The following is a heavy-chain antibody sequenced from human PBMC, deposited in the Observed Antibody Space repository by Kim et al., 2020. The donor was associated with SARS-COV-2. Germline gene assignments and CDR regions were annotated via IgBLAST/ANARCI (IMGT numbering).Heavy chain of an antibody. Sequence: GGSLRLSCAASGFTFSSYAMHWVRQAPGKGLERVAVISYDGSNKYYADSVKGRFTISRDNSKNTLYLQMNSLRAEDTAVYYCARDYYDSSGYPPLIDYWG. CDR3: ARDYYDSSGYPPLIDY. CDR2: ISYDGSNK. J-gene: IGHJ4*01. D-gene: IGHD3-22*01. V-gene: IGHV3-30*04. CDR1: GFTFSSYA.